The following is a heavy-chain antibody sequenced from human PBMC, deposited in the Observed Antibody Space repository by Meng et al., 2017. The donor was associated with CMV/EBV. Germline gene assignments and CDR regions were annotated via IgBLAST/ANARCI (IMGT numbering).Heavy chain of an antibody. Sequence: GESLKISCAASGFTFSNYEMNWVRQAPGKGLEWVSSIGSRGITIYYADSVKGRFTISRDNAQNSLYLHMNSLRAEDTAVYCCARWVGGTSDYGMDVWGQGTTVTVSS. D-gene: IGHD3-16*01. V-gene: IGHV3-48*03. J-gene: IGHJ6*02. CDR3: ARWVGGTSDYGMDV. CDR2: IGSRGITI. CDR1: GFTFSNYE.